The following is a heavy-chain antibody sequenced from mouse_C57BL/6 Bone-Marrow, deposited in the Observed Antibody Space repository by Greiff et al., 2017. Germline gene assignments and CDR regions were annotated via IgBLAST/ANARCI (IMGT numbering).Heavy chain of an antibody. CDR2: INSDGGSP. J-gene: IGHJ3*01. CDR1: EYEFPSHD. Sequence: EVKLVESGGGLVQPAESLTLSCESNEYEFPSHDMSWVRKTPEKRLELVAAINSDGGSPYYPDTMERRFIISRDNTKKTLYLQRSSLRSEATALYYCARHGGTAWFAYWGQGTLVTVSA. CDR3: ARHGGTAWFAY. V-gene: IGHV5-2*03. D-gene: IGHD1-1*02.